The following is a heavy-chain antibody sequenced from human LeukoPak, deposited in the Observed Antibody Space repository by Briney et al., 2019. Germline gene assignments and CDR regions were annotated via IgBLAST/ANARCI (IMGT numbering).Heavy chain of an antibody. CDR3: EPYSGSSSIDY. CDR1: GFTSSSYA. V-gene: IGHV3-7*01. J-gene: IGHJ4*02. D-gene: IGHD1-26*01. CDR2: INEDGSEE. Sequence: GGSLRLSCAASGFTSSSYAMSWVRQAPGKGLEWVANINEDGSEEYFVDSVKGRFTISRDNAKNSLHLQMNSLRAEDTAVYYCEPYSGSSSIDYWGQGTLVTVSS.